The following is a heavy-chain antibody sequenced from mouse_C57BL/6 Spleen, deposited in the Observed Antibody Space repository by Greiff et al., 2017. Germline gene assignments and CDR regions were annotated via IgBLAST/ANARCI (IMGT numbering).Heavy chain of an antibody. CDR3: ARQGNWDYADY. CDR2: ISSGGSYT. D-gene: IGHD4-1*01. CDR1: GFTFSSYG. J-gene: IGHJ2*01. V-gene: IGHV5-6*02. Sequence: DVKLQESGGDLVKPGGSLKLSCAASGFTFSSYGMSWVRQTPDKRLEWVATISSGGSYTYYPDSVKGRFTISRDNAKNTLYLQMSSLKSEDTAMYYCARQGNWDYADYWGQGTTLTVSS.